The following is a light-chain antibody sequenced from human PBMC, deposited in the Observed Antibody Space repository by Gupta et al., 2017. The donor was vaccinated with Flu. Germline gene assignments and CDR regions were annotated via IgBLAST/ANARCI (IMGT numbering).Light chain of an antibody. CDR1: NIGSKN. CDR2: GDR. CDR3: QVWDSRTYV. J-gene: IGLJ1*01. Sequence: TCGGNNIGSKNVHWYQQKPGQAPVVVIYGDRNRPSGIPERFSGSNSGDTATLTITRAQAEDEADYFCQVWDSRTYVFGTGTKVTVL. V-gene: IGLV3-9*01.